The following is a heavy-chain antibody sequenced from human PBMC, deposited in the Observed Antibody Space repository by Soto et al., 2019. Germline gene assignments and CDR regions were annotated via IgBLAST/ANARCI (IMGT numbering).Heavy chain of an antibody. CDR1: VFTFSSYA. J-gene: IGHJ4*02. D-gene: IGHD3-22*01. V-gene: IGHV3-23*01. CDR3: AKQGYYYDSSGYFEY. CDR2: ISGSGGST. Sequence: PVGSLRLSCASSVFTFSSYAMSCVRHSPGKWLEWVSAISGSGGSTYYADSVKGRFTISRDNSKNTLYLQMNSLRAEDTAVYYCAKQGYYYDSSGYFEYWGQGTLVTVSS.